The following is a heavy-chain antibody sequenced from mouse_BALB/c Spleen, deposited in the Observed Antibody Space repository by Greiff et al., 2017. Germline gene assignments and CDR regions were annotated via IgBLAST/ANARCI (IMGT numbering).Heavy chain of an antibody. Sequence: EVKLQESGGGLVQPGGSMKLSCVASGFTFSNYWMNWVRQSPEKGLEWVAEIRLKSNNYATHYAESVKGRFTISRDDSKSSVYLQMNNLRAEDTGIYYCTRRRDYDGMDYWGQGTSVTVSS. D-gene: IGHD2-4*01. J-gene: IGHJ4*01. V-gene: IGHV6-6*02. CDR2: IRLKSNNYAT. CDR3: TRRRDYDGMDY. CDR1: GFTFSNYW.